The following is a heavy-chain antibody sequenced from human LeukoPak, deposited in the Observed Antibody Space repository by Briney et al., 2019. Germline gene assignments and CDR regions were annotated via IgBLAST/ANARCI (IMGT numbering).Heavy chain of an antibody. D-gene: IGHD3-22*01. CDR2: ISGSGGST. CDR1: GFTFSDYY. CDR3: ARDGPYDYDSSTYQANDAFDI. V-gene: IGHV3-23*01. Sequence: GGSLRLSCAASGFTFSDYYMSWVRQAPGKGLEWVSAISGSGGSTYYADSVKGRFTISRDNSKNTLYLQMDSLRGDDTAVYYCARDGPYDYDSSTYQANDAFDIWGQGTMVTVSS. J-gene: IGHJ3*02.